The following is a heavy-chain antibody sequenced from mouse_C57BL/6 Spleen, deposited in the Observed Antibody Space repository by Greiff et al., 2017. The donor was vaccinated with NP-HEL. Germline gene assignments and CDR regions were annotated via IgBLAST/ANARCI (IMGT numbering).Heavy chain of an antibody. CDR1: GFNIKDYY. J-gene: IGHJ4*01. CDR3: ARGRIDHYGSSYDYYAMDY. Sequence: EVQLQQSGAELVKPGASVKLSCTASGFNIKDYYMHWVKQRTEQGLEWIGRIDPEDGETKYAPKFQGKATITADTSSNTAYLQLSSLTSEDTAVYYCARGRIDHYGSSYDYYAMDYWGQGTSVTVSS. D-gene: IGHD1-1*01. CDR2: IDPEDGET. V-gene: IGHV14-2*01.